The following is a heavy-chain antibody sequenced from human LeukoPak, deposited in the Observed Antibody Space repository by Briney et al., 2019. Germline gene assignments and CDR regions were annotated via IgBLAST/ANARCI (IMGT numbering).Heavy chain of an antibody. CDR3: ARGPVYYYGSGGNYYYMDV. J-gene: IGHJ6*03. Sequence: SVKVSCKASGGTFSSYAISWVRQAPGQGLEWMGGIIPIFGTANYAQKFQGRVTITADESTSTAYMELSSLRSEDTAVYYCARGPVYYYGSGGNYYYMDVWGKGTTVTVSS. CDR1: GGTFSSYA. D-gene: IGHD3-10*01. V-gene: IGHV1-69*13. CDR2: IIPIFGTA.